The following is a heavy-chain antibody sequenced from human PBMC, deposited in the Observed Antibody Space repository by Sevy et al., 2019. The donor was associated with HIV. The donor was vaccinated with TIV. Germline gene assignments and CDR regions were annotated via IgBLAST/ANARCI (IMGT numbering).Heavy chain of an antibody. CDR1: VFAFYDYS. J-gene: IGHJ4*02. V-gene: IGHV3-23*01. Sequence: GGSLRLSCAASVFAFYDYSRSWIRQAPGKGLEWVATLSFGCGKINYADSVKGRFTISRDNSKNSFYLQMDNLRVEDTALYYCAREGCTRPHDYWGQGTRVTVSS. D-gene: IGHD2-8*01. CDR2: LSFGCGKI. CDR3: AREGCTRPHDY.